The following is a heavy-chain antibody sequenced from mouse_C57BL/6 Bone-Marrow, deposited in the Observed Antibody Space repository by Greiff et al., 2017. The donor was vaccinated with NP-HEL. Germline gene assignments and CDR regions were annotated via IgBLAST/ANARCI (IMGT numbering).Heavy chain of an antibody. D-gene: IGHD1-1*01. V-gene: IGHV1-15*01. CDR2: IDPETGGT. CDR3: TRRVPYYYGSSYEHFDV. Sequence: QVQLKQSGAELVRPGASVTLSCKASGYTFTDYEMHWVKQTPVHGLEWIGAIDPETGGTAYNQKFKGKAILTADKSSSTAYMELRSLTSEDSAVYYCTRRVPYYYGSSYEHFDVWGTGTTVTVSS. J-gene: IGHJ1*03. CDR1: GYTFTDYE.